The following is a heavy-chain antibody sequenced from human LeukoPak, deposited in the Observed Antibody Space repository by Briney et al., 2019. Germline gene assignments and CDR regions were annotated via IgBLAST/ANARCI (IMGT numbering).Heavy chain of an antibody. CDR3: ARGDGARSLDL. J-gene: IGHJ5*02. Sequence: GGSLRLSCAASGFTFSNYGMTWVRQAPGKGLEWVSSLPGRFTISRDNAKRSLYLQMDSLGAEDTAVYYCARGDGARSLDLWGQGTLVTVSS. CDR1: GFTFSNYG. D-gene: IGHD3-16*01. V-gene: IGHV3-21*01.